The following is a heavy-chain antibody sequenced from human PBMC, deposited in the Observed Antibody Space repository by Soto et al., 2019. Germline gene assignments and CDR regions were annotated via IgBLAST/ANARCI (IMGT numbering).Heavy chain of an antibody. CDR2: IYYSGST. D-gene: IGHD2-15*01. CDR1: GGSISSSSYY. CDR3: ASRASDIVVVVAATHYFDY. Sequence: QLQLQESGPGLVKPSETLSLTCTVSGGSISSSSYYWGWIRQPPGKGLEWIGSIYYSGSTYYNPSLKGRVTISVDTSKNQFSLKLSSVTAADTAVYYCASRASDIVVVVAATHYFDYWGQGTLVTVSS. V-gene: IGHV4-39*01. J-gene: IGHJ4*02.